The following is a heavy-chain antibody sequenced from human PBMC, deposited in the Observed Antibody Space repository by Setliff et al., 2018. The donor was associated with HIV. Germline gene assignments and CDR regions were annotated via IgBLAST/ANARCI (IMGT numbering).Heavy chain of an antibody. CDR3: ARGDYDSGGYYFDK. CDR1: DGSISTYY. D-gene: IGHD3-22*01. CDR2: IYYSGIT. Sequence: SETLPLTCAVSDGSISTYYWSWIRQPPGRGLEWIGYIYYSGITNYSPSLKSRATLLVDTSKNQFSLRLSSVTAADTAVYFCARGDYDSGGYYFDKWGQGALVTVSS. V-gene: IGHV4-59*01. J-gene: IGHJ4*02.